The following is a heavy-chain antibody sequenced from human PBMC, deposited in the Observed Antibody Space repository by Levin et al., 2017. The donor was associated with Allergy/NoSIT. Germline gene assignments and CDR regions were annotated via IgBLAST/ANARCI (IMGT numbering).Heavy chain of an antibody. V-gene: IGHV3-33*01. J-gene: IGHJ4*02. CDR1: GFTFSTHG. CDR3: ARDYCSTTTCYDY. CDR2: ISYDGSNK. Sequence: PGGSLRLSCAASGFTFSTHGMAWVRQAPGKGLEWVAFISYDGSNKYYGESVKGRFTMSRDNSKNTVYLQMNSLRVEDTAVYFCARDYCSTTTCYDYWGQGTLVTVS. D-gene: IGHD2-2*01.